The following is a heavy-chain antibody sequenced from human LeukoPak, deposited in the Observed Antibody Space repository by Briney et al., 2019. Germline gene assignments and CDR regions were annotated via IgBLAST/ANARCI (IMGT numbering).Heavy chain of an antibody. Sequence: SETLSLTCAVYGGSFSGYYWSWIRQPPGKGLEWIGEINHSGSTNYNPSLESRVTISVDTSKNQFSLKLSSVTAADTAVYYCARGKGWLGASDYWGQGTLVTVSS. CDR1: GGSFSGYY. CDR2: INHSGST. V-gene: IGHV4-34*01. CDR3: ARGKGWLGASDY. D-gene: IGHD6-19*01. J-gene: IGHJ4*02.